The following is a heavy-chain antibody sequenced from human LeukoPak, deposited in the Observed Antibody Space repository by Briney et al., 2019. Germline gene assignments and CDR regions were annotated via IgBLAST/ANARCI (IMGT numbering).Heavy chain of an antibody. CDR1: GFTFSSYG. Sequence: GGSLRLSCAASGFTFSSYGMHWVRQAPGKGLEWVAVISYDGSNKYYADSVKGRFTISRDNSKNTLYLQMNSLRAEDTAVYYCAKAAGEQQLVRVFVNWGQGTLVTVSS. CDR2: ISYDGSNK. J-gene: IGHJ4*02. D-gene: IGHD6-13*01. CDR3: AKAAGEQQLVRVFVN. V-gene: IGHV3-30*18.